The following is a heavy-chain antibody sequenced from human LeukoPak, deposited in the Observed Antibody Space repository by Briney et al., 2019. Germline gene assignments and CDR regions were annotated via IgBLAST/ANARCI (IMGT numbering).Heavy chain of an antibody. J-gene: IGHJ4*02. CDR1: GFAFSSYA. D-gene: IGHD3-10*01. CDR3: AKYGSGTYYNGLH. Sequence: GGSLRLSCAASGFAFSSYAMTWVRQAPGKGLQWVSTISVSGENTYYADSVKGRFTISRDISKSTLYLQMNSLRDEDTALYYCAKYGSGTYYNGLHWGQGTLVTVSS. V-gene: IGHV3-23*01. CDR2: ISVSGENT.